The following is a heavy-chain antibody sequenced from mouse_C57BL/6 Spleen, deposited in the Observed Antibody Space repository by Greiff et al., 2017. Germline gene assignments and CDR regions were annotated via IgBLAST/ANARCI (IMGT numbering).Heavy chain of an antibody. V-gene: IGHV3-6*01. CDR2: ISYDGSN. J-gene: IGHJ1*03. Sequence: EVKLMESGPGLVKPSQSLSLTCSVTGYSITSGYYWNWIRQFPGNKLEWMGYISYDGSNNYNPSLKNRISITRDTSKNQFFLKLNSVTTEDTATYYCAREEAYSWYFDVWGTGTTVNVSS. D-gene: IGHD2-10*01. CDR1: GYSITSGYY. CDR3: AREEAYSWYFDV.